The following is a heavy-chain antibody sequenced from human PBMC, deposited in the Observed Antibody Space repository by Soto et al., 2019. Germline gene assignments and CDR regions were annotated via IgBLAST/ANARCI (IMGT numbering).Heavy chain of an antibody. CDR1: GFTFDDYA. Sequence: GGSLRLSCAASGFTFDDYAMHWVRQAPGKGLEWVSGISWNSGSIGYADSVKGRFTISRDNAKNSLYLQMNSLRAEDTALYYCARKPGEYDILIGKFDYWGQGTLVTVSS. CDR2: ISWNSGSI. D-gene: IGHD3-9*01. J-gene: IGHJ4*02. V-gene: IGHV3-9*01. CDR3: ARKPGEYDILIGKFDY.